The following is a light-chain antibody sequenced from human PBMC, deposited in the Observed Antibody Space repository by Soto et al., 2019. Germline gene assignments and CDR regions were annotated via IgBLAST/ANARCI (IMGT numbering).Light chain of an antibody. Sequence: EIVMTQSPASLSVSPGDGATLSCRASQSVASNVAWYQQKPGQGPRLLIHGASTRAVGVPARFSGSGSGTDFTLTINSLQSEDFAGYYCQQYHNWPPQYTFGQGTQLQIK. CDR3: QQYHNWPPQYT. CDR2: GAS. V-gene: IGKV3-15*01. J-gene: IGKJ2*01. CDR1: QSVASN.